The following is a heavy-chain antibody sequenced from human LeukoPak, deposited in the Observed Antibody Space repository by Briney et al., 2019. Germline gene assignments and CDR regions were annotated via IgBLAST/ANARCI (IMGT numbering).Heavy chain of an antibody. V-gene: IGHV1-18*01. CDR3: ARECTSCYLRNYWYFDL. CDR2: ISGYNGET. J-gene: IGHJ2*01. Sequence: ASVKVSYKTSGYTFTSYGVSWVRQAPGQGLEWMGWISGYNGETHYGQKLQGRVTMTADTSTSTAYMELRSLRSDDTAVYYCARECTSCYLRNYWYFDLWGRGTLVTVSS. CDR1: GYTFTSYG. D-gene: IGHD2-2*01.